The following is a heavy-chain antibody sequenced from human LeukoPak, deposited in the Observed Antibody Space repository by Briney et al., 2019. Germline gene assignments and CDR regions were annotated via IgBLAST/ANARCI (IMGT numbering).Heavy chain of an antibody. CDR2: ISGSGGST. CDR3: AKDEEGPFDY. V-gene: IGHV3-23*01. J-gene: IGHJ4*02. CDR1: GFTFSSYA. Sequence: PGGSLRLSCAASGFTFSSYAMSWVRQAPGQGLEWVSAISGSGGSTYYADSVKGRFTVPRDNSKNTMYLQMNSLRAEDTAVYYCAKDEEGPFDYWGQGTLVTVSS.